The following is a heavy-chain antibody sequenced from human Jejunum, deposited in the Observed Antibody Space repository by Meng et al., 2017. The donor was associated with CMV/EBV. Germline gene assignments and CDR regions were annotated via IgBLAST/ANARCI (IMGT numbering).Heavy chain of an antibody. CDR1: GSISSSSYY. V-gene: IGHV4-39*07. Sequence: GSISSSSYYGAWIRQPPGKGLEWIGNIYYSGSTDYNPSLKSRVTISVDTSKNQFSLRLRSVTAADTAVYYCATVGGAIFGDYFDPWGQGTLVTVSS. CDR2: IYYSGST. J-gene: IGHJ5*02. CDR3: ATVGGAIFGDYFDP. D-gene: IGHD3-10*01.